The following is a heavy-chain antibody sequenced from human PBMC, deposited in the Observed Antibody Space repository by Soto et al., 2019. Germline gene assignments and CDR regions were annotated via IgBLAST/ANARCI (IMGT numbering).Heavy chain of an antibody. Sequence: SETLSLTCTVSGGSISSGDYYWSWIRQPPGKGLEWIGYIYYSGSTYYNPSLESRVTISVDTSKNQFSLKLSSVTAADTAVYYCASANSGYYANWFDPWGQGTLVTVSS. CDR2: IYYSGST. J-gene: IGHJ5*02. CDR1: GGSISSGDYY. CDR3: ASANSGYYANWFDP. D-gene: IGHD3-22*01. V-gene: IGHV4-30-4*01.